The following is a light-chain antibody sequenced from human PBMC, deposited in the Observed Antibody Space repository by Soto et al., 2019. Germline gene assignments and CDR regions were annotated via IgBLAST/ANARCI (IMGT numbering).Light chain of an antibody. Sequence: EIVLTQSPGTLSLSPGERATLSCRASRSVSSSYLAWYQQKPGQAPRLLIYGASSRATGIPDRFSGSGSGPEFTLTINSLQSEDFAIYYCQPYNNWPLTFGGGTKV. J-gene: IGKJ4*01. CDR2: GAS. CDR1: RSVSSSY. CDR3: QPYNNWPLT. V-gene: IGKV3-20*01.